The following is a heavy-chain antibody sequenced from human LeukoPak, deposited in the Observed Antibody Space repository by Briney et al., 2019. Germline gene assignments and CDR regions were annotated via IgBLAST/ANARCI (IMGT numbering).Heavy chain of an antibody. V-gene: IGHV3-48*03. Sequence: GGSLRLSCAASGFTFSSYEMNWVRQAPGKGLEWVSYISSSGSTIYYADSVKGRFTISRDNAKNSLYLQMNSLRAEDTAVYYCAREDASSWDYWGQGILVTVSS. J-gene: IGHJ4*02. CDR1: GFTFSSYE. CDR2: ISSSGSTI. D-gene: IGHD6-13*01. CDR3: AREDASSWDY.